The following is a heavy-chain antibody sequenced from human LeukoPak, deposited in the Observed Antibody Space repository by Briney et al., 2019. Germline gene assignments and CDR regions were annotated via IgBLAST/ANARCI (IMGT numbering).Heavy chain of an antibody. D-gene: IGHD3/OR15-3a*01. J-gene: IGHJ4*02. CDR3: AVDYDYWTAFFSGSRMTPKR. V-gene: IGHV3-21*06. CDR2: IHIGSNYI. Sequence: GGSLRLSCAASGFTFSSYAMHWVRQAPGKGREWFSSIHIGSNYINYVDSVKGRFPISRDNAKNSLYLKMNSLRAEDTAVYYCAVDYDYWTAFFSGSRMTPKRGGQGTLVTVSS. CDR1: GFTFSSYA.